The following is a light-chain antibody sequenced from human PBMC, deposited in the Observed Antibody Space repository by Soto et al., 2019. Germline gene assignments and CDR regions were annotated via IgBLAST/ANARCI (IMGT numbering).Light chain of an antibody. Sequence: LTQPRSVSGSPGQSVTISCTGTSSDVGGYNYVSWYQQHPGKAPKLMIYDVSKWPSGVPDRFSGSKSGNTASLTISGLQAEDEADYYCCSYAGSYTLYVFGTGTKVTVL. CDR2: DVS. J-gene: IGLJ1*01. V-gene: IGLV2-11*01. CDR3: CSYAGSYTLYV. CDR1: SSDVGGYNY.